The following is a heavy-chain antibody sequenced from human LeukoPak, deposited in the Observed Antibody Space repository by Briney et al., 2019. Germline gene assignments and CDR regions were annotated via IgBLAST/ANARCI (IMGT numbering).Heavy chain of an antibody. D-gene: IGHD1-1*01. CDR1: GYDFTTYW. J-gene: IGHJ4*02. Sequence: GESLKISCKISGYDFTTYWIGWVRQVPGKGLECMGIIWPGDSDTRYSPSFQGQVTISVDKSISTAYLQWSSLKASDTAMYYCARHVSLMGGTGILDYWGQGTLVTVSS. V-gene: IGHV5-51*01. CDR3: ARHVSLMGGTGILDY. CDR2: IWPGDSDT.